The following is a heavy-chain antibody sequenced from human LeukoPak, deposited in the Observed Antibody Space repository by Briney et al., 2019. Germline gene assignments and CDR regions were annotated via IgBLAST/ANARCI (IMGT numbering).Heavy chain of an antibody. V-gene: IGHV3-23*01. CDR3: AKGGRGSWAGNTGD. D-gene: IGHD3-10*01. Sequence: GRSLRLSCAASGFDFSSHGMNWVRQAPGKGLEWVSTINFNGGRTYYADSVKGRFSVSRDNSKNTLYLQMNSLRVEDTAVYYCAKGGRGSWAGNTGDWGQGTLVSVSS. CDR1: GFDFSSHG. CDR2: INFNGGRT. J-gene: IGHJ4*02.